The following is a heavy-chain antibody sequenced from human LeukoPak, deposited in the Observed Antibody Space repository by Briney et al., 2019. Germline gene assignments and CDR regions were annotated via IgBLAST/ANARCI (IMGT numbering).Heavy chain of an antibody. V-gene: IGHV3-30*18. D-gene: IGHD5-18*01. CDR1: GFTFSSYG. J-gene: IGHJ6*02. CDR3: AKGYSYGYSYGMDV. Sequence: GRSLRLSCAASGFTFSSYGMHWVRQAPGKGLEWLAVISYDGSNKYYADSVKGRFTISRDNSKNTLYLQMNSLRAEDTAVYYCAKGYSYGYSYGMDVWGQGTTVTVSS. CDR2: ISYDGSNK.